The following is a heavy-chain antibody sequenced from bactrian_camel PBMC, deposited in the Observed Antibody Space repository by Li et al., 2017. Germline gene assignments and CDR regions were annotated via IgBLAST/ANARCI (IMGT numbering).Heavy chain of an antibody. CDR1: GYTYNRNC. CDR3: TASSDY. CDR2: IATGSGNT. V-gene: IGHV3S1*01. J-gene: IGHJ4*01. Sequence: HVQLVESGGGSVQAGGSLRLSCAASGYTYNRNCMAWFRQAPGKDREGVARIATGSGNTYYADSVKGRFIISRDNAKNTVSLQMNSIRSEDAALYYCTASSDYWGQGTQVTVS.